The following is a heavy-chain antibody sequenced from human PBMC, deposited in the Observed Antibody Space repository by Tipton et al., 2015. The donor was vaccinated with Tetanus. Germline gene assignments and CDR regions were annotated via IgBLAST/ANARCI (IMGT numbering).Heavy chain of an antibody. CDR2: IHYTGST. CDR1: GGSINNNNDF. J-gene: IGHJ3*01. D-gene: IGHD7-27*01. V-gene: IGHV4-39*07. Sequence: TLSLTCTVSGGSINNNNDFWGWIRQPPGKGLEWIASIHYTGSTYYNPSLKSRVSISVDTSKNQFSLKVRSVTSADTAVYYCARERLDWGTNDALNVWGQGTMVTVSS. CDR3: ARERLDWGTNDALNV.